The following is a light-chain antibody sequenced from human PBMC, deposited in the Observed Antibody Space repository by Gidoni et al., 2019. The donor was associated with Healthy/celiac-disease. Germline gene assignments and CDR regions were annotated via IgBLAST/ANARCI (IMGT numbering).Light chain of an antibody. CDR1: QSISSY. CDR3: QQSYSTPRT. V-gene: IGKV1-39*01. J-gene: IGKJ2*01. Sequence: IQLTQPQYSRSASVGDRVTITCRASQSISSYLNWYQQKPGQAPKLLIYAASSWQSGVPSRFSGSGSGTDFTLTISSLQPEDFATYYCQQSYSTPRTFGQXTKLEIK. CDR2: AAS.